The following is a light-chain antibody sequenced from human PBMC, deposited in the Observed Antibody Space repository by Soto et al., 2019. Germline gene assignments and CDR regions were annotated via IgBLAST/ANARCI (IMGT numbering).Light chain of an antibody. Sequence: DNVMTQSPDSLAVSLGERATINCKSSQSVLYSSNNKNYLAWYQQKTGQPPKLLIYLASTRESGVPDRFSGSGSGTDFTLTISSLQAEDVAVYYCQQYFGSPLTFGQGTRLEIK. CDR3: QQYFGSPLT. CDR1: QSVLYSSNNKNY. CDR2: LAS. V-gene: IGKV4-1*01. J-gene: IGKJ5*01.